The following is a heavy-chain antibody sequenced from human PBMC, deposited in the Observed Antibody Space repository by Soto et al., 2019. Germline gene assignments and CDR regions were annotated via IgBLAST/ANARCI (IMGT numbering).Heavy chain of an antibody. CDR1: GGSISSNSHY. Sequence: SETLSLTCTVSGGSISSNSHYWTWIRQHPGRGLEWIGYIYYSGNTYYNPSLKSRVTISVDTSKNQFSLKLSSVTAADTAVYYCARRWFGDLAREDYYYYGMDVWGQGTTVTVSS. CDR2: IYYSGNT. CDR3: ARRWFGDLAREDYYYYGMDV. J-gene: IGHJ6*02. V-gene: IGHV4-39*01. D-gene: IGHD3-10*01.